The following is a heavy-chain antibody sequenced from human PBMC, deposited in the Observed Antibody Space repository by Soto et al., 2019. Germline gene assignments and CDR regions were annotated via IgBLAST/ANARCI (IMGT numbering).Heavy chain of an antibody. CDR2: IRGSGADT. CDR1: GFTFSNFA. CDR3: ARNINSGSYYYFDY. D-gene: IGHD1-26*01. V-gene: IGHV3-23*01. J-gene: IGHJ4*02. Sequence: EVQLLESGGGLVQPGGSLRLSCAASGFTFSNFAMIWVRQAPGMGLDWVSAIRGSGADTYYADSVKGRFTISRDNSKNTLYLQMNSLRAEDTAIYYCARNINSGSYYYFDYWGQGTLITVSS.